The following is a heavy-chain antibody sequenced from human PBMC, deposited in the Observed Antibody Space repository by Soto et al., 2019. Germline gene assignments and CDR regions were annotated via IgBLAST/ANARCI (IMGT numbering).Heavy chain of an antibody. CDR2: IWNDGSDK. Sequence: GGSLRLSCAASGFTFSSFGMHWVRQAPGKGLEWVAVIWNDGSDKYYADSLKGRFAISRDNSKNTLYLQMNSLRAEDTAVYYCARVDGRVVPAATLFDDPGQGTRVTVSS. D-gene: IGHD2-2*01. CDR3: ARVDGRVVPAATLFDD. V-gene: IGHV3-33*01. CDR1: GFTFSSFG. J-gene: IGHJ4*02.